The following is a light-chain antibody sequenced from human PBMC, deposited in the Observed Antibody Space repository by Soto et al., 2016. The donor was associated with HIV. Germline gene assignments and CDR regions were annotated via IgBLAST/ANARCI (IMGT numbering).Light chain of an antibody. J-gene: IGLJ3*02. CDR3: QVWDSSSDHWV. CDR2: DDD. CDR1: DIGSKS. V-gene: IGLV3-21*03. Sequence: SYVLPQPPSVSVAPGKTARITCGRNDIGSKSVHWYQQKPGQAPVLVVYDDDDRPSGIPERFSGSSSGNTATLTISRVEIGDEADYYCQVWDSSSDHWVFGGGTKLTVL.